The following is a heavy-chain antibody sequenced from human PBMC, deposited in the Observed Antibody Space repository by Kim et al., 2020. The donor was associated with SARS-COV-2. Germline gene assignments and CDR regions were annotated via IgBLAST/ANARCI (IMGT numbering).Heavy chain of an antibody. CDR2: ISGSGGST. CDR3: ANGMGYYYGMDV. J-gene: IGHJ6*02. Sequence: GGSLRLSCAASGFTFSSYAMSWVRQAPGKGLEWVSSISGSGGSTYYADSVKGRFTISRDNSKNTLYLQMNSLRAEDTAVYYCANGMGYYYGMDVWGQGTTVTVSS. CDR1: GFTFSSYA. V-gene: IGHV3-23*01. D-gene: IGHD1-1*01.